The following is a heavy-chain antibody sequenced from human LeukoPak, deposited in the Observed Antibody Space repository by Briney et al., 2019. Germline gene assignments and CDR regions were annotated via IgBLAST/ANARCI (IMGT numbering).Heavy chain of an antibody. D-gene: IGHD4-23*01. CDR1: GYPFASYG. CDR3: ARDHGGKVDRYFDV. Sequence: ASVKVSCKASGYPFASYGVSWVRQAPGQGLEWMGWISAYKGKTNYAQKFQGRVTMTTETSTSTAYMELRGLRSDDTAVYYCARDHGGKVDRYFDVWGRGTLVTVSS. V-gene: IGHV1-18*01. CDR2: ISAYKGKT. J-gene: IGHJ2*01.